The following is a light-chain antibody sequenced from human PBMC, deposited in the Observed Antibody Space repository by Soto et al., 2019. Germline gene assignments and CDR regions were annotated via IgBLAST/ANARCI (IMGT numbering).Light chain of an antibody. CDR2: FNN. J-gene: IGLJ3*02. V-gene: IGLV1-44*01. Sequence: QSVPTQPPSASGTPGQRVTISCSGSRSNIGSNTVNWYQHLPGTAPKLLIYFNNQRPSGVPDRFSGSKSGTSASLAISGLQSEDEADYYCAVWDDSLNGWVFGGGTKLTGL. CDR3: AVWDDSLNGWV. CDR1: RSNIGSNT.